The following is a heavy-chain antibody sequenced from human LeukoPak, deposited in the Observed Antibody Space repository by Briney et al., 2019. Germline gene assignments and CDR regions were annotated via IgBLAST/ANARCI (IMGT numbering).Heavy chain of an antibody. V-gene: IGHV3-11*01. Sequence: TGESLRLSCAVSGFSFSDYYVSWIRHPPGKGMGGVSYTSSSDSSRYYANSLKGRRTISRDNATNTLYSQKHSLRTDATSVYYCARARGNQLGHSRSKSAPNDYWGEGALVTVSS. CDR1: GFSFSDYY. CDR3: ARARGNQLGHSRSKSAPNDY. D-gene: IGHD1-26*01. J-gene: IGHJ4*01. CDR2: TSSSDSSR.